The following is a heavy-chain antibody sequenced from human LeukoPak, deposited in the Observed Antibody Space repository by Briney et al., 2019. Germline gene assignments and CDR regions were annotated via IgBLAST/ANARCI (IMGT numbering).Heavy chain of an antibody. V-gene: IGHV3-23*01. CDR2: INDGGGTT. CDR3: TNQPILAGTIDY. D-gene: IGHD3-9*01. J-gene: IGHJ4*02. CDR1: GFTFTTYA. Sequence: PGGSLRLSCAASGFTFTTYAMNWVRQAPGKGLEWVSTINDGGGTTYYADSVKGWFTISRDNSKNTLYLEMNNLRAEDTALYYCTNQPILAGTIDYWGQGTLVTVSS.